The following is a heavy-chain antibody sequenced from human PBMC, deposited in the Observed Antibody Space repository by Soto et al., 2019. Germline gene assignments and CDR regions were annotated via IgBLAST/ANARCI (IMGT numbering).Heavy chain of an antibody. CDR3: ARGEGRDGYNANYYYYGMDV. CDR2: IIPILGIA. D-gene: IGHD5-12*01. V-gene: IGHV1-69*02. CDR1: GGTFSSYT. Sequence: SVKVSCKASGGTFSSYTISWVRQAPGQGLEWMGRIIPILGIANYAQKFQGRVTITADKSTSTAYMELSSLRSEDTAVYYCARGEGRDGYNANYYYYGMDVWG. J-gene: IGHJ6*02.